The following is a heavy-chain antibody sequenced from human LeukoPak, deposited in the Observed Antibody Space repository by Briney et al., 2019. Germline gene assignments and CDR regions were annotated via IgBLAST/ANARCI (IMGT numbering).Heavy chain of an antibody. CDR1: GFTFSSYW. CDR2: IKQDGSEK. V-gene: IGHV3-7*01. J-gene: IGHJ4*02. Sequence: GESLRLSCAASGFTFSSYWMSWVRQAPGKGLEWVANIKQDGSEKYYVDSVKGRFTISRDNAKNSLYLQMNSLRAEDTAVYYCAKDLGGDCYLDYWGQGTLVTVSS. D-gene: IGHD2-21*02. CDR3: AKDLGGDCYLDY.